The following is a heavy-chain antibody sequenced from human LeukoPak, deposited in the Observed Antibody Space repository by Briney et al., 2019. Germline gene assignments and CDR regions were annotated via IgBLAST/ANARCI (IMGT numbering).Heavy chain of an antibody. J-gene: IGHJ6*03. CDR1: GFTFSIYS. V-gene: IGHV3-21*01. CDR3: ARVPAVTTFFYYYYMDV. Sequence: GGSLRLSCAASGFTFSIYSMNWVRQAPGKGLEWVSSISSSSSYIYYADSVKGRFTISRDNAKNSLYLQMNSLRAEDTAVYYCARVPAVTTFFYYYYMDVWGKGTTVTVSS. CDR2: ISSSSSYI. D-gene: IGHD3-16*01.